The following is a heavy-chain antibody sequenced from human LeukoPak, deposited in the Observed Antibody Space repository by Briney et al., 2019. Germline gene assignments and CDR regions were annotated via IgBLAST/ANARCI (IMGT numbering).Heavy chain of an antibody. D-gene: IGHD2-8*01. CDR1: GYTFTSYA. Sequence: ASVTVSCKASGYTFTSYAMNWVRQAPGQGLEWMGWINTNTENPAYAQGFTGRFVFSLDTSVSTAYLQINSLKAEDTAIYYCARMGYCTRATCGGAFDFWGQGTLVTASS. CDR3: ARMGYCTRATCGGAFDF. J-gene: IGHJ4*02. CDR2: INTNTENP. V-gene: IGHV7-4-1*02.